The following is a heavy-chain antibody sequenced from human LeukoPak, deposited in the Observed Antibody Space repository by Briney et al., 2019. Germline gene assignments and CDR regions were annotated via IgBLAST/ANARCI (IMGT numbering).Heavy chain of an antibody. Sequence: SETLSLTCTVSGGSISSYYWSWIRQPPGKGLEWIGCIYYSGSTNYNPSLKSRVTISVDTSKNQFSLKLSSVTAADTAVYYCARQVSGYCSGGSCFAGYYYGMDVWGQGTTVTVSS. J-gene: IGHJ6*02. CDR1: GGSISSYY. CDR3: ARQVSGYCSGGSCFAGYYYGMDV. CDR2: IYYSGST. D-gene: IGHD2-15*01. V-gene: IGHV4-59*08.